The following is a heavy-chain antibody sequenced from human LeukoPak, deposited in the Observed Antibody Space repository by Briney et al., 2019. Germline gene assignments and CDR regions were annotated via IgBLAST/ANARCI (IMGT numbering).Heavy chain of an antibody. CDR2: IYIGGST. V-gene: IGHV3-53*01. CDR1: GFTVSSNY. Sequence: PGGSLRLSCAASGFTVSSNYMSWVRQAPGKGLEWVSVIYIGGSTYYADSVKGRFTISRDISKNTLYLQMNSLRAEDTAVYFCARDFEERGYYLADFDYWGQGTLVTVSS. J-gene: IGHJ4*02. CDR3: ARDFEERGYYLADFDY. D-gene: IGHD3-3*01.